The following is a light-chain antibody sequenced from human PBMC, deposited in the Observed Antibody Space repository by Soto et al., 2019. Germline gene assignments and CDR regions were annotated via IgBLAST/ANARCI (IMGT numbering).Light chain of an antibody. CDR1: SSDVGNYDD. J-gene: IGLJ1*01. CDR2: DVN. CDR3: CSYAGSAFV. V-gene: IGLV2-11*01. Sequence: QSALTQPRSVSRSPGQSVTVSCTGTSSDVGNYDDVSWYQQHPGKAPKLMIYDVNKWPSGVPDRFSGSKSGNTASLTISGLQAEDEADYYCCSYAGSAFVFGTGTKLTVL.